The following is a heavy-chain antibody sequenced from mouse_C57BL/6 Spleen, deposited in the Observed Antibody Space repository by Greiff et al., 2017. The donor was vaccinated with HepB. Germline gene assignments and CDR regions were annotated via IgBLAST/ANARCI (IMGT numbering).Heavy chain of an antibody. CDR1: GYTFTSYW. D-gene: IGHD1-1*01. J-gene: IGHJ3*01. CDR3: ARGGYGSSGAWFAY. V-gene: IGHV1-55*01. Sequence: QVQLKESGAELVKPGASVKMSCKASGYTFTSYWITWVKQRPGQGLEWIGDIYPGSGSTNYNEKFKSKATLTVDTSSSTAYMQLSSLTSEDSAVYYCARGGYGSSGAWFAYWGQGTLVTVSA. CDR2: IYPGSGST.